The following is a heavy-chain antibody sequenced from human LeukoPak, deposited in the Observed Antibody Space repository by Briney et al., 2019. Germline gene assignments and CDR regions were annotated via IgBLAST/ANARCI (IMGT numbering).Heavy chain of an antibody. CDR2: ISAYNGNT. V-gene: IGHV1-18*01. J-gene: IGHJ4*02. Sequence: ASVKVSCKASGYTFTSYGIGWVRQAPGQGLEWMGWISAYNGNTNYAQKLQGRVTMTTDTSTSTAYMELRSLRSDDTAVYYCARDGDYDSSGYYFWCWGQGTLVTVSS. CDR3: ARDGDYDSSGYYFWC. CDR1: GYTFTSYG. D-gene: IGHD3-22*01.